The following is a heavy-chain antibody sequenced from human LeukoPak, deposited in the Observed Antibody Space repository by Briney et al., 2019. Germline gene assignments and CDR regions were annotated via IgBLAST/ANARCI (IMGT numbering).Heavy chain of an antibody. CDR3: AREIAARRAGRYCTNGVCYTYNWFDP. V-gene: IGHV1-69*05. J-gene: IGHJ5*02. CDR2: IIPIFGTA. Sequence: ASVKVSCKASGGTFSSYAISWVRQAPGQGLEWIGGIIPIFGTANYAQKFQGRVTITTDESTSTAYMELSSLRSEDTAVYYCAREIAARRAGRYCTNGVCYTYNWFDPWGQGTLVTVSS. CDR1: GGTFSSYA. D-gene: IGHD2-8*01.